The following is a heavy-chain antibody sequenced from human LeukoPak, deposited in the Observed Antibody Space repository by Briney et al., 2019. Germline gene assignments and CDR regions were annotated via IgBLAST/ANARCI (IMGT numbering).Heavy chain of an antibody. J-gene: IGHJ4*02. CDR3: ARARGPGNRGYENGFGY. CDR2: ISSTGSTI. Sequence: PGGSLRLSCAASGFSFSDFYVSWIRQPPGKGLEWLSHISSTGSTIYYAASVKGRFTISRDNGRSSLHLQMNNLRVDDTAVYYCARARGPGNRGYENGFGYWGQGSLVTVSS. CDR1: GFSFSDFY. D-gene: IGHD5-12*01. V-gene: IGHV3-11*01.